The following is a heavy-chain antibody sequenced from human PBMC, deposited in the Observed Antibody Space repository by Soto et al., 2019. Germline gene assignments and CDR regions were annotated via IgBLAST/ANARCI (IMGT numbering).Heavy chain of an antibody. CDR3: AKDGALNYYGSGSYFDY. Sequence: GGSLRLSCAASGFTFSSYCMHWVRQAPGKGLEWVAVISYDGSNKYYADSVKGRFTISRDNSKNTLYLQMNSLRAEDTAVYYCAKDGALNYYGSGSYFDYWGQGTLVTVPQ. D-gene: IGHD3-10*01. CDR1: GFTFSSYC. J-gene: IGHJ4*02. V-gene: IGHV3-30*18. CDR2: ISYDGSNK.